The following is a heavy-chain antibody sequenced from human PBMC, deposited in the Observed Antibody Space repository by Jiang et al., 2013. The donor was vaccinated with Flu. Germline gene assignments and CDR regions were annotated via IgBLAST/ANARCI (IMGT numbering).Heavy chain of an antibody. D-gene: IGHD3-10*01. CDR1: GFRFTTYY. Sequence: SGAEVKKPGASVNVACTVSGFRFTTYYMHWVRQAPGQGLEWMGMIYISDGSINYAQKFRGRVTMTRDTATNTVHMELSSLRSEDTAFYYCARARSPGDPYDYWGQGTLVTVSS. CDR2: IYISDGSI. V-gene: IGHV1-46*01. CDR3: ARARSPGDPYDY. J-gene: IGHJ4*02.